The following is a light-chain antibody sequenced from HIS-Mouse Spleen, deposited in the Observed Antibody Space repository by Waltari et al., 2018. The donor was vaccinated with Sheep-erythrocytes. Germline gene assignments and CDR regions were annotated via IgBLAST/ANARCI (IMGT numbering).Light chain of an antibody. V-gene: IGLV2-11*01. J-gene: IGLJ1*01. Sequence: QSALPQPRSVSGSPGTSVTIPCTVTSSDSGAYNSVTCYHQHPGKAPKIMIYDVSKWPSGVPNRCSGSKSGNTASLTISGLQAEDEADYYCCSYAGSYNHVFATGTKVTVL. CDR3: CSYAGSYNHV. CDR2: DVS. CDR1: SSDSGAYNS.